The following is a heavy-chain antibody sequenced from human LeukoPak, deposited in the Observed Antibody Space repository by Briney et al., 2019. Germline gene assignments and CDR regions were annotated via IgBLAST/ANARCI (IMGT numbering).Heavy chain of an antibody. CDR2: VFYSGSK. D-gene: IGHD2-15*01. V-gene: IGHV4-39*01. Sequence: PSETLSLTGNVSGGSISNRAYYWAWILQPPGKGLEWIGSVFYSGSKYSNPSLESRLTISVDTSKNHFSLRLTSVTAADTAMYYCARLSFPGTFTPNNWFDPWGQGTLVTVSS. CDR3: ARLSFPGTFTPNNWFDP. CDR1: GGSISNRAYY. J-gene: IGHJ5*02.